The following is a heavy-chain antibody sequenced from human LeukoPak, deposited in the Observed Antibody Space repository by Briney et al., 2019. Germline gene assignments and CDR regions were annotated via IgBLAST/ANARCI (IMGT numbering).Heavy chain of an antibody. CDR3: APSRESGYSGDY. D-gene: IGHD3-3*01. CDR2: INPNSGGT. Sequence: ASVKVSCKASGYTFTSYAMNWVRQAPGQGLEWMGWINPNSGGTNYAQKFQGRVTMTRDTSISTAYMELSRLRSDDTAVYYCAPSRESGYSGDYWGQGTLVTVYS. J-gene: IGHJ4*02. CDR1: GYTFTSYA. V-gene: IGHV1-2*02.